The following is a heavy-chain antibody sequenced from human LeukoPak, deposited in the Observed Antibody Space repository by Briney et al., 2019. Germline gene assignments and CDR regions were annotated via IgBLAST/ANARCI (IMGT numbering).Heavy chain of an antibody. Sequence: VASVKVSCKVSGYTLTELSMHWVRQAPGKGLEWMGGFDPEDGETIYAQKFQGRVTMTEDTSTDTAYMELSSLRSEDTAVYYCATFEVNPSHSTRICMDVWGQGTTVTVSS. CDR2: FDPEDGET. CDR3: ATFEVNPSHSTRICMDV. CDR1: GYTLTELS. V-gene: IGHV1-24*01. J-gene: IGHJ6*02. D-gene: IGHD6-13*01.